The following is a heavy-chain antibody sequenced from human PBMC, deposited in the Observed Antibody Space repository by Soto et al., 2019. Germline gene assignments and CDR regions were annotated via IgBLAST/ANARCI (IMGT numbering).Heavy chain of an antibody. V-gene: IGHV4-30-4*01. CDR1: GDSISSGNPY. D-gene: IGHD3-10*01. CDR2: IFYSGTA. CDR3: ARTDYGTAYFDP. J-gene: IGHJ5*02. Sequence: SETLSLTCTVSGDSISSGNPYWGWFRQPPGKGLEWIGYIFYSGTAYYNPSLKSRLTISVDTSKNQFSLKLSSVTAADTAVYYCARTDYGTAYFDPWGQGSLVTVSS.